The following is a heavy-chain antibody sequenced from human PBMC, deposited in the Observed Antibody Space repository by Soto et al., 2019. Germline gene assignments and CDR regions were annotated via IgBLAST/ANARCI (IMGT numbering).Heavy chain of an antibody. J-gene: IGHJ3*02. CDR1: GYTFTSYD. CDR2: MNPNSGNT. CDR3: AREYCSSTSCFYNAFDI. V-gene: IGHV1-8*01. D-gene: IGHD2-2*01. Sequence: ASVKVSCKASGYTFTSYDINWVRQATGQGLERMGWMNPNSGNTGYAQKFQGRVTMTRNTSISTAYMELSSLRSEDTAVYYCAREYCSSTSCFYNAFDIWGQGTMVTVSS.